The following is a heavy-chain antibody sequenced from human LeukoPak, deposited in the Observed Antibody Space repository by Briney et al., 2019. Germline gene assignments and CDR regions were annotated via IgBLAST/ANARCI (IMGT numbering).Heavy chain of an antibody. CDR3: ARAYCGGDCYLAHYYGMDV. Sequence: PSETLSLTCAVYGGSFSGYYWSWIRQPPGKGLEWIGEINHSGSTNYNPSLKSRVTISVDTSKNQFSLKLSSATAADTAAYYCARAYCGGDCYLAHYYGMDVWGQGTTVTVSS. V-gene: IGHV4-34*01. CDR1: GGSFSGYY. CDR2: INHSGST. D-gene: IGHD2-21*02. J-gene: IGHJ6*02.